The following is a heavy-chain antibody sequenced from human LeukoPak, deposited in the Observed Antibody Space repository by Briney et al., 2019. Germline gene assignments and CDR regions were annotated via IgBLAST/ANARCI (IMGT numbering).Heavy chain of an antibody. Sequence: SETLSLTCTVFGGSISSSSYYWGWIRQHPGKGLEWIGYIYYSGSTYYNPSLKSRVTISVDTSRNQFSLKLSSVTAADTAVYYCASLTPTYYDILTGYYNRWFDPWGQGTLVTVSS. CDR1: GGSISSSSYY. D-gene: IGHD3-9*01. J-gene: IGHJ5*02. CDR3: ASLTPTYYDILTGYYNRWFDP. V-gene: IGHV4-31*03. CDR2: IYYSGST.